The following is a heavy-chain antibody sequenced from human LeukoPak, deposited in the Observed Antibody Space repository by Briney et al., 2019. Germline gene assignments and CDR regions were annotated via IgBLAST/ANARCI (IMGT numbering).Heavy chain of an antibody. CDR2: IYSGGST. Sequence: GGSLRLSCAASGFTVSSNYMSWVRQAPGKGLEWVSVIYSGGSTYYADSVKGRFTISRDNSESTLYLQMNSLRVEDTAVYYCAKDQGSGSYYYYMDVWGKGTTVAVSS. CDR1: GFTVSSNY. D-gene: IGHD3-22*01. CDR3: AKDQGSGSYYYYMDV. J-gene: IGHJ6*03. V-gene: IGHV3-53*05.